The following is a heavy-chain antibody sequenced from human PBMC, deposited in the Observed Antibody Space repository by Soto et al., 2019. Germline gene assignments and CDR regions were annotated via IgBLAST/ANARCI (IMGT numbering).Heavy chain of an antibody. Sequence: PSQTLSLTCDISGDSVSSNSAAWNWIRQSPSRGLEWLGRTSYRSKWYNDYAVSVKSRITINPDTSKNQFSLQLNSVTPEDTALYYCASSDSSGFGFDYWGEGTLDPVSA. J-gene: IGHJ4*02. V-gene: IGHV6-1*01. CDR3: ASSDSSGFGFDY. CDR2: TSYRSKWYN. CDR1: GDSVSSNSAA. D-gene: IGHD3-22*01.